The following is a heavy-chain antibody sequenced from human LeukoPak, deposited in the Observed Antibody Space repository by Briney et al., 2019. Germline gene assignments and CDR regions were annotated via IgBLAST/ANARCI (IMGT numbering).Heavy chain of an antibody. J-gene: IGHJ4*02. CDR1: GFTFSSYD. D-gene: IGHD2-15*01. V-gene: IGHV3-13*01. Sequence: GGSLRLSCAASGFTFSSYDMHWVRQATGKGLEWVSVIGTAGDTYYPGSVKGRFTISRENAKNSLYLQMNSLRAGDTAVYYCARAPHPYCSGGNCIYFDYWGQGTLVTVSS. CDR2: IGTAGDT. CDR3: ARAPHPYCSGGNCIYFDY.